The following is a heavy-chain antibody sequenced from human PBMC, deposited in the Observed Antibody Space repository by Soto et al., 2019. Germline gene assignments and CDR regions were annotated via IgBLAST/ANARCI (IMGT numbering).Heavy chain of an antibody. CDR1: GFTFSSYE. CDR3: AREDYHFWSGYYTMANGMDV. J-gene: IGHJ6*02. Sequence: GGSLRLSCAASGFTFSSYEMNWVRQAPGKGLEWVSYISSSGSTIYYADSVKGRFTISRDNAKNSLYLQMNSLRAEDTAVYYCAREDYHFWSGYYTMANGMDVRGQGTTVTISS. CDR2: ISSSGSTI. D-gene: IGHD3-3*01. V-gene: IGHV3-48*03.